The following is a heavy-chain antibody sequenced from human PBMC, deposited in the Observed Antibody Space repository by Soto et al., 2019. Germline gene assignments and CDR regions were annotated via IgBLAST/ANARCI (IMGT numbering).Heavy chain of an antibody. CDR2: IHYSGST. CDR1: GGSINNYY. Sequence: PSETLSLTCTVSGGSINNYYWSWIRQPPGKGLEWIGYIHYSGSTNYNPSLKSRVTISADTPKNQFYLNLSSMTPAYTALYYFAKAVGFMVAGPRTYGLDVWCQGTTVPVSS. D-gene: IGHD2-15*01. V-gene: IGHV4-59*01. J-gene: IGHJ6*02. CDR3: AKAVGFMVAGPRTYGLDV.